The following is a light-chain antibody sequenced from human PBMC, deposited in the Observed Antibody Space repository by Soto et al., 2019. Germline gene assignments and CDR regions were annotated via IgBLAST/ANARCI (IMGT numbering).Light chain of an antibody. CDR3: QQYYSTPLT. V-gene: IGKV4-1*01. CDR1: QSVLYSSNNKNY. J-gene: IGKJ4*01. CDR2: WAS. Sequence: DIVMTQSPDSLAVSLGERATINCKSSQSVLYSSNNKNYLAWYQQKPGQPPKLLIYWASTRESGVPDRFSGSGSGTDFTLTNSSLQAEDVAVYYCQQYYSTPLTFGGGTKMEIK.